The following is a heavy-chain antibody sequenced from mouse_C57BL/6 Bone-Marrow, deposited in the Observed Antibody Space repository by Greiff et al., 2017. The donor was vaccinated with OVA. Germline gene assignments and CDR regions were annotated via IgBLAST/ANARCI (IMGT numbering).Heavy chain of an antibody. CDR3: ASYRFAY. V-gene: IGHV2-2*01. CDR1: GFSLTSYG. J-gene: IGHJ3*01. D-gene: IGHD5-5*01. Sequence: QVQLKQSGPGLVQPSQSLSITCTVSGFSLTSYGVHWVRQSPGKGLEWLGVIWSGGSTDYNAAFISRLSISKDNSKSQVFFKMNSLQADDTAIYYCASYRFAYWGQGTLVTVSA. CDR2: IWSGGST.